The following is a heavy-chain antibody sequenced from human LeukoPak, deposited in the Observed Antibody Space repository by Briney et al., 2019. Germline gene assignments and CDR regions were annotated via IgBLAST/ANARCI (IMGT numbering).Heavy chain of an antibody. CDR2: ISGSGGRK. J-gene: IGHJ4*02. V-gene: IGHV3-23*01. D-gene: IGHD5-18*01. Sequence: GGSLRLSCAASGFTFSSYTMSWVRQTPGKGLEWVSTISGSGGRKNYADSVKGRFTISRDNSKNTLYLQMNSLRAEDTAVYYCAKTDTAMVTGLDYWGLGTLVTVSS. CDR3: AKTDTAMVTGLDY. CDR1: GFTFSSYT.